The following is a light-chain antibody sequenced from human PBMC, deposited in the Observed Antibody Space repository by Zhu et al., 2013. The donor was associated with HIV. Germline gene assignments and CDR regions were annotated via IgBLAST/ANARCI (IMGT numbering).Light chain of an antibody. CDR1: QSVSSN. CDR2: GAS. V-gene: IGKV3-20*01. Sequence: EIVMTQSPATLSVSPGERATLSCRASQSVSSNLAWYQQKPGQAPRLLISGASTRATGIPEKFSGSGSGTDFSLAINRLEPEDFAVYYCQQYGGSPYTFGQGTKL. CDR3: QQYGGSPYT. J-gene: IGKJ2*01.